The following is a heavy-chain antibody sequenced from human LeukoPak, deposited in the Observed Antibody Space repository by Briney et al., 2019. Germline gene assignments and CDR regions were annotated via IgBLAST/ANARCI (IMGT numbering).Heavy chain of an antibody. Sequence: TGGSLRLSCAASGXTLSPYGMHWVRQAPGKGLEWVAVISYEGGTQHYADSVKGRFIISRDNPRNTLYLQMNILRTEDTAVYYCAKEGTPQVSTWYDLWGQGTRVIVSS. V-gene: IGHV3-30*18. CDR1: GXTLSPYG. CDR3: AKEGTPQVSTWYDL. CDR2: ISYEGGTQ. J-gene: IGHJ5*02. D-gene: IGHD3-10*01.